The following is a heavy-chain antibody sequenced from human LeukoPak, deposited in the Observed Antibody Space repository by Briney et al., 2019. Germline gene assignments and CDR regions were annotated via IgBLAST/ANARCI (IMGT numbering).Heavy chain of an antibody. J-gene: IGHJ4*02. V-gene: IGHV3-74*01. D-gene: IGHD5-18*01. CDR1: GFTFSSYW. Sequence: GRSLRLSCAASGFTFSSYWMHWVRQAPGKGLVWVSRINSDGSSTSYADSVKGRFTISRDNAKNTLYLQMNSLRAEDTAVYYCVVDTAMVPFDYWGQGTLVTVSS. CDR2: INSDGSST. CDR3: VVDTAMVPFDY.